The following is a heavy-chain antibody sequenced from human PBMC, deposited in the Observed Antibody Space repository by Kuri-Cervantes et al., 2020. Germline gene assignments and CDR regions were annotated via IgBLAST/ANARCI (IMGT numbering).Heavy chain of an antibody. CDR2: IYYSVST. J-gene: IGHJ4*02. CDR3: ATSLLYDSSVYHDY. Sequence: SETLSLTCTVYVGSISSYYWSWIRQPPGKGLEWIGYIYYSVSTNYNHSLKSRVTISVDTSKNQFSLKLSSVTAADTAVYYCATSLLYDSSVYHDYWGQGTLVTVSS. CDR1: VGSISSYY. V-gene: IGHV4-59*01. D-gene: IGHD3-22*01.